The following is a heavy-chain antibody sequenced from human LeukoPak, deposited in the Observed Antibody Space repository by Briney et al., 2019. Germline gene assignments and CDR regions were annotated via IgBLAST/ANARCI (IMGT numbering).Heavy chain of an antibody. CDR3: ARGGDFWSGYYTGIDY. V-gene: IGHV4-30-4*08. CDR2: IYYSGST. D-gene: IGHD3-3*01. J-gene: IGHJ4*02. Sequence: PSETLSLTCTVSGGSISSGDYYWSWIRQPPGKGLEWIGYIYYSGSTYYNPSLKGRVTISVDTSKNQFSLKLSSVTAADTAVYYCARGGDFWSGYYTGIDYWGQGTLVTVSS. CDR1: GGSISSGDYY.